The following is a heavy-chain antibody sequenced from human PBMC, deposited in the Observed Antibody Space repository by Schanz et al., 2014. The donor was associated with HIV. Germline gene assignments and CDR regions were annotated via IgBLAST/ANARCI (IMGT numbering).Heavy chain of an antibody. CDR1: GFTFNNYA. D-gene: IGHD2-2*01. J-gene: IGHJ3*02. CDR2: INWNGDTT. CDR3: ARDVAGCSGTSCYSDAFDI. Sequence: EVQLLEFGGGLVRPGESLRLSCLASGFTFNNYAMSWVRQAPGKGLEWVAVINWNGDTTYYADSVKGRFTISRDNSKNTLFLQMNSLRAEDTAVYFCARDVAGCSGTSCYSDAFDIWGQGTLVTVSS. V-gene: IGHV3-23*01.